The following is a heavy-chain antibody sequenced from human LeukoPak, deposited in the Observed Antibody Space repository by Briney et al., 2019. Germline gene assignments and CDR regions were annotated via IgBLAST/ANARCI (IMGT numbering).Heavy chain of an antibody. J-gene: IGHJ4*02. Sequence: SETLSLTCTVSGGSISSSSYYWGWIRQPPGKGLEWIGSIYYSGSTYYDPSLKSRVTISVDTSKNQFSLRLSSVTAADTAVYYCAREGAVWLLAPGYFDYWGQGTLVTVSS. D-gene: IGHD5-12*01. CDR1: GGSISSSSYY. CDR3: AREGAVWLLAPGYFDY. CDR2: IYYSGST. V-gene: IGHV4-39*07.